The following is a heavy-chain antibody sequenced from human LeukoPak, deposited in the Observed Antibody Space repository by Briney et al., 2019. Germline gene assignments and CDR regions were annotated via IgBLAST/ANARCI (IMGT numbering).Heavy chain of an antibody. Sequence: PGGSLRLSCAASGFTFSSYGIHWVRQAPGKGLEWVALIWYDGSNKWYADSVKGRFTVSRDNSKNTLYLQMNSLRAEDTAAYFCVRGSSAYYDFWGQGTLVTVSS. CDR3: VRGSSAYYDF. CDR1: GFTFSSYG. V-gene: IGHV3-33*01. CDR2: IWYDGSNK. J-gene: IGHJ4*02. D-gene: IGHD3-10*01.